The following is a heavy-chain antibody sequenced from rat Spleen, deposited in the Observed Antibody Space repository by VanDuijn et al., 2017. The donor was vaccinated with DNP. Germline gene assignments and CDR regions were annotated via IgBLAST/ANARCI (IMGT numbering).Heavy chain of an antibody. CDR3: TRGGTYYFDY. V-gene: IGHV5-20*01. CDR2: ISHSDDVT. CDR1: GFTFSDYG. J-gene: IGHJ2*01. Sequence: EVQLVESGGGLVQPGRSLKLSCAASGFTFSDYGMAWVRQAPERGLEWVAIISHSDDVTYYPDSVKGRFTISRNNAENSLYLQMNSLRSEDTATYYCTRGGTYYFDYWGQGVLVTVSS. D-gene: IGHD4-3*01.